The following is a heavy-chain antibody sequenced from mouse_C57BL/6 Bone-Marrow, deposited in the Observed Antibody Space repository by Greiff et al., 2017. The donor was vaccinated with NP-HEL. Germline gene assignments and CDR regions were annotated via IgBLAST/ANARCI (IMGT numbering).Heavy chain of an antibody. D-gene: IGHD1-1*01. CDR3: ARGSNYYGSRRGNFDV. V-gene: IGHV1-55*01. CDR1: GYTFTSYW. CDR2: IYPGSGST. J-gene: IGHJ1*03. Sequence: QVQLQQPGAELVKPGASVKMSCQASGYTFTSYWITWVKQRPGQGLEWIGDIYPGSGSTNYNEKFKSKATLTVDTSSSTADMQLSSLTSEDSAVYYCARGSNYYGSRRGNFDVWGTGTTVTVSS.